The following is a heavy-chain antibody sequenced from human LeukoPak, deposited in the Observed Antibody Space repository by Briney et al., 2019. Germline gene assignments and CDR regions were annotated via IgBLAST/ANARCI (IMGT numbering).Heavy chain of an antibody. CDR3: ARTDYGSGSYSDY. Sequence: GRSLRLSCAASGFTFSSYAMHWVRQAPGKGLEWVAVISYDGSNKYYADSVKGRFTISRDNSKNTLYLQMNSLRAEDTAIYYCARTDYGSGSYSDYWGQGTLVTVSS. J-gene: IGHJ4*02. V-gene: IGHV3-30*04. CDR1: GFTFSSYA. CDR2: ISYDGSNK. D-gene: IGHD3-10*01.